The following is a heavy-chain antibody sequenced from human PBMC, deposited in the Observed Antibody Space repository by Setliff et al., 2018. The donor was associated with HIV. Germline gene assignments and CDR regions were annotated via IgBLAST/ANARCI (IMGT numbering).Heavy chain of an antibody. CDR1: GYTLTTYG. Sequence: ASVKVSCKASGYTLTTYGISWVRQAPGQGLVWMGWINTETGNPMYAQGSRGRFVFSLDTSVSTAYLQISSLKAEDTAMYYCARLGSSWSTFDYWGQGALVTVSS. D-gene: IGHD6-13*01. V-gene: IGHV7-4-1*02. J-gene: IGHJ4*02. CDR3: ARLGSSWSTFDY. CDR2: INTETGNP.